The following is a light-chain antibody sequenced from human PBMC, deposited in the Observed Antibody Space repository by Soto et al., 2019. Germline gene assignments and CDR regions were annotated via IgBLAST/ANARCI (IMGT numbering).Light chain of an antibody. CDR3: SAYAGSSHDVL. V-gene: IGLV2-23*01. CDR2: DGS. CDR1: SRDVGSYNL. J-gene: IGLJ2*01. Sequence: QSALTQPASVSGSPGQSITISCTGTSRDVGSYNLVCWYQLHPGTAPKLMIYDGSKRPSGVSNRFSGSKSGNTASLTIAGLQAEDEADYYCSAYAGSSHDVLFGGGTKLTVL.